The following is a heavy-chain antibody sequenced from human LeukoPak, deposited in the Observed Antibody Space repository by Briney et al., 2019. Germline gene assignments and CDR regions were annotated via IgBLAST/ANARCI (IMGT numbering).Heavy chain of an antibody. CDR1: GFTFSSYE. J-gene: IGHJ6*03. D-gene: IGHD3-22*01. CDR3: ARVGYDSSGYSEREDYYYYYMDV. Sequence: PGGSLRLSCAASGFTFSSYEMNWVRQAPGKGLEWVSYISSSGSTIYYADSVKGRFTISRDNAKNSLYLQMNSLRAEDTAVYYCARVGYDSSGYSEREDYYYYYMDVWGKGTTVTVSS. V-gene: IGHV3-48*03. CDR2: ISSSGSTI.